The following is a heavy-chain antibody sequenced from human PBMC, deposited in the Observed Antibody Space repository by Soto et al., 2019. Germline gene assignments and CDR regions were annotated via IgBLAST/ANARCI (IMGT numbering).Heavy chain of an antibody. D-gene: IGHD3-22*01. J-gene: IGHJ3*02. CDR2: ISYDGSNK. V-gene: IGHV3-30-3*01. CDR1: GFTFSSYA. CDR3: ARGNYRTYDSSGPDAFDI. Sequence: GGSLRLSCAASGFTFSSYAMHWVRQAPGKGLEWVAVISYDGSNKYYADSVKGRFTISRDNSKNTLYLQMNSLRAEDTAVYYCARGNYRTYDSSGPDAFDIWGQGTMVTVSS.